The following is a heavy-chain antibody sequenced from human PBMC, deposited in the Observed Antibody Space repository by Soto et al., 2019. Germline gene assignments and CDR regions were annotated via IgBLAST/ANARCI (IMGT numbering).Heavy chain of an antibody. Sequence: QVQLVESGGGVVQPGRSLRLSCAASGFTFSSYGMHWVRQAPGKGLEWVAVISYDGSNKYYADSVKGRFTISRDNSKNTLYLQMNSLRAEDTAVYYCAKAKQYQLLWNWFDPWGQGTLVTVSS. V-gene: IGHV3-30*18. D-gene: IGHD2-2*01. CDR1: GFTFSSYG. CDR2: ISYDGSNK. J-gene: IGHJ5*02. CDR3: AKAKQYQLLWNWFDP.